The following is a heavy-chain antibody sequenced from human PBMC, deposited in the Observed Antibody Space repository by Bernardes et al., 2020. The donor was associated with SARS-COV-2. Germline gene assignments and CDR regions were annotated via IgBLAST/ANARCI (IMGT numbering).Heavy chain of an antibody. D-gene: IGHD1-26*01. CDR1: GDSINTYY. CDR2: IFSSGST. V-gene: IGHV4-4*07. CDR3: ARVRRGSYSDYFDY. J-gene: IGHJ4*02. Sequence: SETLSLTCTVSGDSINTYYWSWIRQPAGRGLEWIGRIFSSGSTKYNPSLKSRVTMSVDTSKNHFSVQLRFVTAADTAVYYCARVRRGSYSDYFDYWGQGILVTVSS.